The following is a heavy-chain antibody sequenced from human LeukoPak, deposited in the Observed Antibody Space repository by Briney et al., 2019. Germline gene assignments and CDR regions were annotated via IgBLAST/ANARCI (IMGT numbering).Heavy chain of an antibody. V-gene: IGHV3-48*02. CDR3: ARMGGGSYFVNAFDI. D-gene: IGHD1-26*01. CDR2: ISSSSNTI. Sequence: GGSLRLSCAASGFTLSTYGMHRVRQAPGKGLEWVSYISSSSNTIYYADSVKGRFTISRDNAKNSLDLQMNSLRDEDTAMYYCARMGGGSYFVNAFDIWGQGTMVTVSS. CDR1: GFTLSTYG. J-gene: IGHJ3*02.